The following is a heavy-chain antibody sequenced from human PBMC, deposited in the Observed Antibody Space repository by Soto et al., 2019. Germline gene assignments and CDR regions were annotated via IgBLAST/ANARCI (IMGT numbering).Heavy chain of an antibody. V-gene: IGHV3-43*01. J-gene: IGHJ6*02. CDR1: GFTFDDYT. D-gene: IGHD2-2*01. Sequence: GGSLRLSCAASGFTFDDYTMHWVRQAPGKGLEWVSLISWDGGSTYYADSVKGRFTISRDNSKNSLYLQMNSLRTEDTALYYCAKYIGGIVVVYYYGIDVCGQGTTVTVSS. CDR3: AKYIGGIVVVYYYGIDV. CDR2: ISWDGGST.